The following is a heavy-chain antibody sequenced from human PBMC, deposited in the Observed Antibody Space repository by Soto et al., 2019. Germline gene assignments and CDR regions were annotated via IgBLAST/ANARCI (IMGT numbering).Heavy chain of an antibody. V-gene: IGHV2-5*02. CDR2: IYWDDDK. CDR1: GFSLSTRGVG. CDR3: AHSRYRSGWDLFDY. J-gene: IGHJ4*02. D-gene: IGHD6-19*01. Sequence: QITLKESGPSLVKPTQTLTLTCTFSGFSLSTRGVGVGWIRQPQGKALEWLALIYWDDDKRYSPSLKSRLTTTKATSKNQVVRTMTNMDPVDTATYYCAHSRYRSGWDLFDYWGQGTLVTVSS.